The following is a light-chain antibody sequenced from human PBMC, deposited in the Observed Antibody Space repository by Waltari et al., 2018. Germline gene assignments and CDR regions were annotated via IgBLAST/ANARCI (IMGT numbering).Light chain of an antibody. J-gene: IGLJ3*02. CDR3: CSYAGSRTWV. Sequence: QSALTQPASVSGSPGQSISISCIGTSSDIGTFNLVSRYLQYPGTAPKLLIYDVRHRPSGVSTRFSGSKSGNTASLTISGLQAEDEAIYYCCSYAGSRTWVFGGGAKLTVL. CDR1: SSDIGTFNL. CDR2: DVR. V-gene: IGLV2-23*02.